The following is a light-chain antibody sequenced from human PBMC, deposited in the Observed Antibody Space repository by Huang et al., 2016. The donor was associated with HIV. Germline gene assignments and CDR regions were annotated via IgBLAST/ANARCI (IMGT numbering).Light chain of an antibody. Sequence: EMVMTQSPATLSVSPGERVTLSCRASQSVSSNLAWYQQKPGQAPRILIYGASTRATDIPARFSGSGSGTEFTLTISSLQSEDFAVYYCQQYNNWPPWTFGQGTKVEIK. CDR2: GAS. J-gene: IGKJ1*01. CDR3: QQYNNWPPWT. V-gene: IGKV3-15*01. CDR1: QSVSSN.